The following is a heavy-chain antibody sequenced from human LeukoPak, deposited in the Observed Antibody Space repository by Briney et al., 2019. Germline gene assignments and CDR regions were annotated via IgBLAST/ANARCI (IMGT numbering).Heavy chain of an antibody. Sequence: PGGSLRLSCAASGFTFSNYAMSWVRQAPGKGLEWVSAISARGDSTYSADSEKGRFTISRDNSKNMLYVQMNSLRAEDTAVYYCVKIGGSGYYPDIWGQGTMVTVSS. CDR1: GFTFSNYA. D-gene: IGHD3-22*01. J-gene: IGHJ3*02. CDR2: ISARGDST. V-gene: IGHV3-23*01. CDR3: VKIGGSGYYPDI.